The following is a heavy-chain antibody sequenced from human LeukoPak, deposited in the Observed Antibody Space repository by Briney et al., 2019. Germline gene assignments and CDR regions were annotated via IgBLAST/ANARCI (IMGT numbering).Heavy chain of an antibody. D-gene: IGHD5-24*01. J-gene: IGHJ4*02. CDR3: TRDRRDGYNYVDV. CDR2: IYYSGST. V-gene: IGHV4-59*01. Sequence: PSETLSLTCTVSGGSISRYYWSWIRQPPGKGLEWIGYIYYSGSTDYNPYLKSRVTMSVDTSKNQFSLKLKSVTPADTAIYYCTRDRRDGYNYVDVWGQGTLVTVSS. CDR1: GGSISRYY.